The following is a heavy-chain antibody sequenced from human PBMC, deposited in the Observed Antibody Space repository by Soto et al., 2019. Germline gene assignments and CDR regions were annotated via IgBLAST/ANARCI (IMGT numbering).Heavy chain of an antibody. V-gene: IGHV4-61*01. CDR1: GGSVNTGTYY. CDR3: ARDSISLTRGP. CDR2: IYYNGAT. J-gene: IGHJ5*02. Sequence: QVQLQESGPGLVKPSETLSLTCTVSGGSVNTGTYYWSWIRQPPGQGLEWIGFIYYNGATNYNPSLKSRVTMSVDTSKNQFSLEVTSVTAADTAVYYCARDSISLTRGPWGQGILVTVSS. D-gene: IGHD3-10*01.